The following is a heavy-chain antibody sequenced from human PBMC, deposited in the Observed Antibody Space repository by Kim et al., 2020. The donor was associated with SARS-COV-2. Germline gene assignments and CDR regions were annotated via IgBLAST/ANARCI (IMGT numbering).Heavy chain of an antibody. Sequence: GGSLRLSCAASGFTFDDYAMHWVRQAPGKGLEWVSGISWNSGSIGYADSVKGRFTISRDNAKNSLCLQMNSLRAEDTALYYCAKGVVVVAGDWFDPWGQG. J-gene: IGHJ5*02. CDR3: AKGVVVVAGDWFDP. D-gene: IGHD2-15*01. CDR2: ISWNSGSI. CDR1: GFTFDDYA. V-gene: IGHV3-9*01.